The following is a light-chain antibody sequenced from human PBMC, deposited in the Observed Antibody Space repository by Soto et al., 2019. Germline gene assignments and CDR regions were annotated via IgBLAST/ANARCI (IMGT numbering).Light chain of an antibody. CDR3: QQYNNWTRT. CDR2: GAS. Sequence: EIVMTQSPATLSVSPGERATLPCRASQSVSSNLAWYQQKPGQAPRLLIYGASTRATGIPARFSGSGSGTEFTLTISSLQSEDFAVYYCQQYNNWTRTFGQGTKV. J-gene: IGKJ1*01. V-gene: IGKV3-15*01. CDR1: QSVSSN.